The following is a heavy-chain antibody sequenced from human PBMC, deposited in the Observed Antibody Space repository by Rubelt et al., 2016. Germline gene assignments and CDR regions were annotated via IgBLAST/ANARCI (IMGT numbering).Heavy chain of an antibody. J-gene: IGHJ4*02. CDR1: GGSISSSGYY. Sequence: QLQLQESGPGLVKPSETLSLSCVVSGGSISSSGYYWGWIRQPPGKGLEWIGYIYYKGCTYYNPSLTSRVTISVDTSPHQCPLQLSRVTAAERVCCYWAGRGVSGSLGMFDYWGQGTLVTVSS. D-gene: IGHD1-26*01. V-gene: IGHV4-39*01. CDR2: IYYKGCT. CDR3: AGRGVSGSLGMFDY.